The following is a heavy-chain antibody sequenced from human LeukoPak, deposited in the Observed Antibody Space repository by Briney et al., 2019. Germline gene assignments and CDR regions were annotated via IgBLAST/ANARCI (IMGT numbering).Heavy chain of an antibody. J-gene: IGHJ6*02. CDR3: ARDTIVVVVAAHNYYYYGMDV. Sequence: ASVKVSCKASGYTFTSYYMHWVRQAPGQGLEWMGIINPSGGSTSYAQKFQGRVTTTRDTSTSTVYMELSSLRSEDTAVYYCARDTIVVVVAAHNYYYYGMDVWGQGTTVTVSS. V-gene: IGHV1-46*01. D-gene: IGHD2-15*01. CDR2: INPSGGST. CDR1: GYTFTSYY.